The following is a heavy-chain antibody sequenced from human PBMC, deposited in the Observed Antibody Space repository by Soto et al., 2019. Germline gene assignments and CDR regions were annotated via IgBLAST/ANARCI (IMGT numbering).Heavy chain of an antibody. D-gene: IGHD3-3*01. V-gene: IGHV1-18*01. CDR2: ISAYNSNT. Sequence: ASVKVSCKASGYTFTSYGISWVRQAPGQGLEWMGWISAYNSNTNYAQKLQGRVTMTTDTSTSTAYMELRSLRSDDTAVYYCALTLEWLTPADYWGQGTLVTVSS. CDR1: GYTFTSYG. CDR3: ALTLEWLTPADY. J-gene: IGHJ4*02.